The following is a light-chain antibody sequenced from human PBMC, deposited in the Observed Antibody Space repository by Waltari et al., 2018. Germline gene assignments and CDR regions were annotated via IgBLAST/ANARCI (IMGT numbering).Light chain of an antibody. Sequence: DIVMTPSPDSLAVSLGERATINCKSSPSVLYSSNNKNYLAWYQQKPGQPPQLLIYWAATRESGVPDRFSGSGSGTDFTLTISSLQAEDVAVYYCQQYYSTPPTFGQGTKVEIK. CDR3: QQYYSTPPT. CDR2: WAA. CDR1: PSVLYSSNNKNY. V-gene: IGKV4-1*01. J-gene: IGKJ1*01.